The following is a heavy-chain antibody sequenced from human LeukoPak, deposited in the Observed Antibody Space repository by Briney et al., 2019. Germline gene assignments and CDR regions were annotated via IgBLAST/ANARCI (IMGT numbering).Heavy chain of an antibody. CDR1: GFTFSSYG. V-gene: IGHV3-33*06. Sequence: PGRSLRLSCAASGFTFSSYGMHWVRQAPGKGLEWVAVIWYDGSNKYYADSVKGRFTISRDNSKNTLYLQMNSLRAEDTAVYYCAKDNGGYSCGSDYWGQGTLVTVSS. CDR2: IWYDGSNK. CDR3: AKDNGGYSCGSDY. D-gene: IGHD5-18*01. J-gene: IGHJ4*02.